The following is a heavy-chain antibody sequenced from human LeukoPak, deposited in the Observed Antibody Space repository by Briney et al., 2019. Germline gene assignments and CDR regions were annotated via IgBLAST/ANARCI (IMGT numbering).Heavy chain of an antibody. Sequence: SETLSLTCTVSGGSISSYYWSWIRQPPGKGLEWIGYIYYSGSTNYNPSLKSRVTMSVDTSKNQFSLKLSSVTAADTAVYYCATSSGSYYLFDYWGQGTLVTVSS. CDR3: ATSSGSYYLFDY. D-gene: IGHD1-26*01. V-gene: IGHV4-59*01. CDR2: IYYSGST. CDR1: GGSISSYY. J-gene: IGHJ4*02.